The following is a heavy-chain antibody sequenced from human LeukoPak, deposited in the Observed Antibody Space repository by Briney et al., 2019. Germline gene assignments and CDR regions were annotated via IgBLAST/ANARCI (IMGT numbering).Heavy chain of an antibody. Sequence: GGSLRLSCVTSGFTFSNFAISWVRQAPGKGLEWVSALSGSGLSTYYADSVKGRFTISRDNSNNTVYLQMNGLRAEDTAVYYCAKRGGFDNSGYYQPPEDYWGQGTLVTVSS. CDR1: GFTFSNFA. J-gene: IGHJ4*02. CDR2: LSGSGLST. D-gene: IGHD3-22*01. V-gene: IGHV3-23*01. CDR3: AKRGGFDNSGYYQPPEDY.